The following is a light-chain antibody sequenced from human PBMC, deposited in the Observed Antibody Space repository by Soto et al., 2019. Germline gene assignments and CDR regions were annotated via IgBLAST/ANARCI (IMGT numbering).Light chain of an antibody. CDR1: QSISSY. CDR2: AAS. CDR3: QQSYSSFRG. Sequence: DIQMTQSPSSLSASVGDRVTITCRASQSISSYLNWYQQKPGKAPKLLIYAASSLQSGVPSRFSGSGSGTDFSLTISSLQPEDFATYYCQQSYSSFRGFGQGTKVEIK. V-gene: IGKV1-39*01. J-gene: IGKJ1*01.